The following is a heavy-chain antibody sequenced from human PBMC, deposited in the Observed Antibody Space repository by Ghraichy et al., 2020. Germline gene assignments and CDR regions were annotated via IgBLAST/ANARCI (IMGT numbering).Heavy chain of an antibody. J-gene: IGHJ3*02. V-gene: IGHV4-4*02. Sequence: SETLSLTCAVSGGSISSSNWWSWVRQPPGKGLEWIGEIYHSGSTNYNPSLKSRVTISVDKSKNQFSLKLSSVTAADTAVYYCARDLGYGDQDAFDIWGQGTMVTVSS. CDR3: ARDLGYGDQDAFDI. CDR1: GGSISSSNW. CDR2: IYHSGST. D-gene: IGHD4-17*01.